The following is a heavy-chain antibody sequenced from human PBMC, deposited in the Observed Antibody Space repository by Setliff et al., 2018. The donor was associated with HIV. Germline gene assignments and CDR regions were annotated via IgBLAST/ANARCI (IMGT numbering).Heavy chain of an antibody. CDR2: ISAYDSNT. J-gene: IGHJ6*03. Sequence: ASVKVSCKASGYTFTSYGISWVRQAPGQGLEWMGWISAYDSNTNYAQELQGRVTMTTDTSTSTVYMELRSLRSDDTAVYYCAREGYSGSYFNYYYYLDVWGKGTTVTVSS. V-gene: IGHV1-18*01. D-gene: IGHD1-26*01. CDR1: GYTFTSYG. CDR3: AREGYSGSYFNYYYYLDV.